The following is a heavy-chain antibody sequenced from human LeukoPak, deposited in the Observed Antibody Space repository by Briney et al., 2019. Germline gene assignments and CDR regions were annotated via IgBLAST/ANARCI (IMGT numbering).Heavy chain of an antibody. CDR3: ARNGFVVVTAIDY. V-gene: IGHV4-30-2*01. J-gene: IGHJ4*02. D-gene: IGHD2-21*02. CDR2: IYHSGST. Sequence: SETLSLTCAVSGGSISSGGYSWSWIRQPPGKGLEWIGYIYHSGSTYYNPSLKSRVTISVDRSKNQFSLKLSSVTAADTAVYYCARNGFVVVTAIDYWGQGTLVTVSS. CDR1: GGSISSGGYS.